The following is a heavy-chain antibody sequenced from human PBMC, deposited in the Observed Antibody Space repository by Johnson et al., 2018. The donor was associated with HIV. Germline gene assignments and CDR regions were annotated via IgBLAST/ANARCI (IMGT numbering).Heavy chain of an antibody. Sequence: VQLVESGGGLVQPGGSLRLSCEVSGFTFSNFAMSWVRQAPGKGLEWVSVIYSGGNTYYTDSVKGRFTISRDNSKNTLYLQMNSLRAEDTAVYYCARVGASRFDAFHVWGQGTMVTVSS. D-gene: IGHD3-16*01. CDR3: ARVGASRFDAFHV. CDR2: IYSGGNT. J-gene: IGHJ3*01. CDR1: GFTFSNFA. V-gene: IGHV3-66*01.